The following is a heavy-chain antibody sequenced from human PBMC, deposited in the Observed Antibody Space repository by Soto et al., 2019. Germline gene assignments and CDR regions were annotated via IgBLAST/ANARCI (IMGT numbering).Heavy chain of an antibody. D-gene: IGHD3-22*01. V-gene: IGHV1-18*01. J-gene: IGHJ6*02. CDR1: GYRFTSYG. CDR3: ARGGYYDSSGSRNYHYYGMNV. CDR2: ISAYDDNT. Sequence: QAQLVQSGPEVKKPGASVKVSCKASGYRFTSYGISWVRQAPGQGLEWLGWISAYDDNTKYAQTLQGRVSMSTDTSTNTAYMELRSLRSDDTAMYYCARGGYYDSSGSRNYHYYGMNVWGQGTTVPVSS.